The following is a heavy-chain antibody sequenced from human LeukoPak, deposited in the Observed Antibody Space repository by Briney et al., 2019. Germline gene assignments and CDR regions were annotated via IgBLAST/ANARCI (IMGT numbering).Heavy chain of an antibody. Sequence: PGGSLRLSCAASGFTFSDYYMTWIRQAPGKGLEWISYISGSTRTINYADSMRGRFTISRDTATTSLYLQMDSLRAEDTAVYYCARVLTPHAGRTPSSLDYWGQGTLVTVSS. CDR3: ARVLTPHAGRTPSSLDY. V-gene: IGHV3-11*04. CDR2: ISGSTRTI. J-gene: IGHJ4*02. D-gene: IGHD2-15*01. CDR1: GFTFSDYY.